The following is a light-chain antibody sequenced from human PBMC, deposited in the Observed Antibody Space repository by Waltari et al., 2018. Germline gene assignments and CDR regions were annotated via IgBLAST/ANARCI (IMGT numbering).Light chain of an antibody. J-gene: IGKJ2*01. Sequence: EIVFTQSPVTLSLSPGERATLSCRSSQSVRSNLPWYQQKPGQAPSRLIYDASTRATGIPARFSGSGSGTDVTLTSSSLEPEDCALYYCQQRSNWPHTFGQGTKVEI. CDR2: DAS. CDR3: QQRSNWPHT. V-gene: IGKV3-11*01. CDR1: QSVRSN.